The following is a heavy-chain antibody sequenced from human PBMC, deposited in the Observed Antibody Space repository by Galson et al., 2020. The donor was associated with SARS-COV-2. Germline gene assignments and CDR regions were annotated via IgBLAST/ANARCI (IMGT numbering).Heavy chain of an antibody. D-gene: IGHD1-26*01. J-gene: IGHJ4*02. CDR1: GFTFSSYA. CDR3: ARRLSVSCRMSFDY. Sequence: TAGSLRLSCAASGFTFSSYAMHWVRQAPGKGLEWVAVISYDGSNKYYADSVQGRFTISRDNSKNTLYLQMDSLRAEDTAVYYCARRLSVSCRMSFDYWGQGTLV. CDR2: ISYDGSNK. V-gene: IGHV3-30-3*01.